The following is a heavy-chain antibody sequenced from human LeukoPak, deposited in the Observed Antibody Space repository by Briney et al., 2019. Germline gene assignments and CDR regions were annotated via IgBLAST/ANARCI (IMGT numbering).Heavy chain of an antibody. CDR3: ARGNGHASDI. Sequence: GGSLRLSCAVSGFTVSSNYMSWVRQAPGKGLEWVSVIYSGGITDYADSVKGRFTISRDNAKNTLYLQMNSLRAEDRAVYYCARGNGHASDIWGQGTMVTVSS. D-gene: IGHD2-8*01. CDR2: IYSGGIT. V-gene: IGHV3-66*01. J-gene: IGHJ3*02. CDR1: GFTVSSNY.